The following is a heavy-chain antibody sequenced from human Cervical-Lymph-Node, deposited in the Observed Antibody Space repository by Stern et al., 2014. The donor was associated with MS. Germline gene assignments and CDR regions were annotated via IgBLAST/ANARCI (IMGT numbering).Heavy chain of an antibody. V-gene: IGHV4-61*02. Sequence: DQLVESGQGLVKPSQTLSLTCTVSGGSISSSGYYWSWIRQPADKGLEWIGRIHDSGSTYYNPSLKRRVTISMDTAQNQFSLKLPSVTAADTAVYYCATTRWDLFTWNWFDPWGQGTLVTVSS. CDR1: GGSISSSGYY. J-gene: IGHJ5*02. D-gene: IGHD1-26*01. CDR2: IHDSGST. CDR3: ATTRWDLFTWNWFDP.